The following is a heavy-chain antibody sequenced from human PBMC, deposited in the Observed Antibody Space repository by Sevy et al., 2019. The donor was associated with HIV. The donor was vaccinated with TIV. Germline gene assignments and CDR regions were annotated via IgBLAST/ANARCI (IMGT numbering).Heavy chain of an antibody. D-gene: IGHD3-22*01. V-gene: IGHV4-38-2*01. Sequence: SETLSLTCAVSGYSIRSDDYWVWIRQPPGKGLEGSGNIYHSGSTYYNPSLKSRVTMSVDPSMKQLSLKLDSVTAADTAVYYCARPLRGNFDSRASAFDIWGQGTMVTVSS. J-gene: IGHJ3*02. CDR3: ARPLRGNFDSRASAFDI. CDR1: GYSIRSDDY. CDR2: IYHSGST.